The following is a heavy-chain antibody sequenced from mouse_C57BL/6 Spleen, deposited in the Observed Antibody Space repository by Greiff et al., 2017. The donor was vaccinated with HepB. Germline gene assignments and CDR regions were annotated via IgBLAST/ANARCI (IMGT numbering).Heavy chain of an antibody. J-gene: IGHJ3*01. CDR2: IDPEDGDT. D-gene: IGHD2-4*01. V-gene: IGHV14-2*01. CDR3: ARRITAAGFAY. Sequence: EVQLQQSGAELVKPGASVKLSCTASGFNIKDYYMHWVKQRTEQGLEWIGRIDPEDGDTKYARKFQGKATITADTSANTAYLQLSSLTSEDTAVYYCARRITAAGFAYWGQGTLVTVSA. CDR1: GFNIKDYY.